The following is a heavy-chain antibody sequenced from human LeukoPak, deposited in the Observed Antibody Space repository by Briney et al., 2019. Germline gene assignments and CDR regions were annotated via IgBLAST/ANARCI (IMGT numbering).Heavy chain of an antibody. V-gene: IGHV1-18*01. D-gene: IGHD1-26*01. CDR3: ARPNLVGARDAFDI. Sequence: ASVKVSCKASGHTFTSYDISWVRQAPGQGLEWMGWISAYNGHTNYAHNLQGRVTMTTDTSTSTAYMELRSLRSDDTAVYYCARPNLVGARDAFDIWGQGTMVTVSS. CDR1: GHTFTSYD. J-gene: IGHJ3*02. CDR2: ISAYNGHT.